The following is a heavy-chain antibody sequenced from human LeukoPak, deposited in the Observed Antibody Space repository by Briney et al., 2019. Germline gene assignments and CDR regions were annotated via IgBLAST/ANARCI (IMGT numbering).Heavy chain of an antibody. CDR3: ARDRDYGDYVGTDAFDI. J-gene: IGHJ3*02. CDR2: IYHSGST. Sequence: SETLSLTCTVSGYSISSGYYWGWIRPPLGKGLEWIGSIYHSGSTYYNPSLKSRVTISVDTSKNQFSLKLSSVTAADTAVYYCARDRDYGDYVGTDAFDIWGQGTMVTVSS. V-gene: IGHV4-38-2*02. CDR1: GYSISSGYY. D-gene: IGHD4-17*01.